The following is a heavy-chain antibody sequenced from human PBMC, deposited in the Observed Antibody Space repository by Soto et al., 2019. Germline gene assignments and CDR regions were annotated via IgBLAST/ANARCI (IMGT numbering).Heavy chain of an antibody. CDR2: IRSKAYGGTT. CDR1: GFTFGDYA. CDR3: TRGYCSGGSCQHFDY. V-gene: IGHV3-49*03. D-gene: IGHD2-15*01. Sequence: GGSLRLSCTASGFTFGDYAMSWFRQAPGKGLEWVGFIRSKAYGGTTEYAASVKGRFTISRDDSKSIAYLQMNSLKTEDTAVYYCTRGYCSGGSCQHFDYWGQGTLVTVSS. J-gene: IGHJ4*02.